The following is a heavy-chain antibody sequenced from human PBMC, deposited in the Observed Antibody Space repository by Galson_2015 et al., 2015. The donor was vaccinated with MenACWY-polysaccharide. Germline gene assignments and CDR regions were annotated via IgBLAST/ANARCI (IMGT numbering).Heavy chain of an antibody. J-gene: IGHJ4*02. Sequence: SLRLSCAASGFTFDDHTMHWVRQAPGKGLQWVSLISWDGSTAYYADAVQGRFTISRDNGKNSLYLQMSSLRNEDTAFYFCARDNSGDYYDRSGYLDFWGQGTPVTVSS. CDR1: GFTFDDHT. V-gene: IGHV3-43*01. D-gene: IGHD3-22*01. CDR2: ISWDGSTA. CDR3: ARDNSGDYYDRSGYLDF.